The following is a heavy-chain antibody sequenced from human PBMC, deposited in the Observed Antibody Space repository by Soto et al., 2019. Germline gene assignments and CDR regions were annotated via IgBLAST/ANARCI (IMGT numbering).Heavy chain of an antibody. D-gene: IGHD6-13*01. Sequence: SETLSLTCAVSSGSISSSNWWSWVRQPPGKGLEWIGEIYHNGSTNYNPKLKSQDTKSVDKSKNQFSLKLSSVTAADTAVYYCAVTAAVDYWGQGTLVTVSS. V-gene: IGHV4-4*02. CDR3: AVTAAVDY. CDR1: SGSISSSNW. J-gene: IGHJ4*02. CDR2: IYHNGST.